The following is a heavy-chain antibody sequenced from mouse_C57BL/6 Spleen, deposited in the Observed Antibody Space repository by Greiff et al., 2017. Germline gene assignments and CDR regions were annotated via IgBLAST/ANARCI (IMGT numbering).Heavy chain of an antibody. D-gene: IGHD2-1*01. CDR1: GYTFTDYN. CDR2: INPNNGGT. Sequence: VQLQQSGPELVKPGASVKMSCKASGYTFTDYNMHWVKQSHGKSLEWIGYINPNNGGTSYNQKFKGKATLTVDKSSSTAHMELRSLTSEDSAVYYCARHYGNPAWFAYWGQGTLVTVSA. CDR3: ARHYGNPAWFAY. V-gene: IGHV1-22*01. J-gene: IGHJ3*01.